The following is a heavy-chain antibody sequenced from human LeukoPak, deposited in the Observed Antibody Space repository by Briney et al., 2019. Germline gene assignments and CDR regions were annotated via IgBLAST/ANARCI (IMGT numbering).Heavy chain of an antibody. CDR3: ARDRWVPTGNFEY. V-gene: IGHV3-48*04. CDR1: GFTFSSYS. J-gene: IGHJ4*02. CDR2: ISSSSSTI. D-gene: IGHD3-10*01. Sequence: GGSLRLSCAASGFTFSSYSMNWVRQAPGKGLEWVSYISSSSSTIYYADSVKGRFTISRDNAKNSLYLQMNSLRAEDTAVYYCARDRWVPTGNFEYWGQGTLVTVSS.